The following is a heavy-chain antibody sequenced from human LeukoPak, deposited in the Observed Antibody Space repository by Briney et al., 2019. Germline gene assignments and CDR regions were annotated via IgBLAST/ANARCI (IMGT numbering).Heavy chain of an antibody. J-gene: IGHJ4*02. D-gene: IGHD2-21*02. CDR1: GYTFTGYY. CDR2: INPNSGGT. V-gene: IGHV1-2*02. Sequence: VASVKVSCKASGYTFTGYYMHWVRQAPGQGLEWMGWINPNSGGTNYAQKFQGRVTMTRDTSISTAYMELSRLRSDDTAVYYCAREPGTYCGGDCYSIFDYWGQGTLVTVSS. CDR3: AREPGTYCGGDCYSIFDY.